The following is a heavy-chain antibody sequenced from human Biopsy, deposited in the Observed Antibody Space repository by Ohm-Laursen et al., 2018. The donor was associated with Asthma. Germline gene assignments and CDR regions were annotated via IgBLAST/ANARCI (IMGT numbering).Heavy chain of an antibody. CDR2: IYSGGTS. CDR3: ARGDSSNWSHYYFDY. V-gene: IGHV3-53*01. CDR1: GFAVSRDY. D-gene: IGHD3-22*01. J-gene: IGHJ4*02. Sequence: SPRLSCSASGFAVSRDYMLWVRQAPGKGLEWVSVIYSGGTSHTADSVRGRFTISRDYSKNTLYLQMHSLRAEDTAVYYCARGDSSNWSHYYFDYWGQGTLVTVSS.